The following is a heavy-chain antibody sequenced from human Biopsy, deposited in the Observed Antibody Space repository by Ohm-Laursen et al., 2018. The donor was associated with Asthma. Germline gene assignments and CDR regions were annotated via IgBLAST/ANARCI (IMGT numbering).Heavy chain of an antibody. J-gene: IGHJ4*02. Sequence: SLRLSCTASGFTFSHYNMNWVRQAPGKGLEWVAVISFDGSNKDFADSVKGRFTISRDNSRNTLHLQMNSLRAEDTAVYYCAKDVFPGWELRRGPDYWGQGTLVTVSS. CDR2: ISFDGSNK. V-gene: IGHV3-30*18. CDR3: AKDVFPGWELRRGPDY. CDR1: GFTFSHYN. D-gene: IGHD1-26*01.